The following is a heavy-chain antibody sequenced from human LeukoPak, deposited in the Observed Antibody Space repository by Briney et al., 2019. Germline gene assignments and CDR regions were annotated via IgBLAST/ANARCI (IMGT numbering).Heavy chain of an antibody. V-gene: IGHV3-48*01. Sequence: PGGSLRLSCAASGFTFSSYSMNWVRQAPGKGLEWVSYISSSSSTIYYADSVKGRFTISRDNAKNSLYLQMNSLRAEDTAVYYCARVGAGQLVPFYYYYMDVWGKGTTVTVSS. D-gene: IGHD6-6*01. CDR2: ISSSSSTI. CDR3: ARVGAGQLVPFYYYYMDV. J-gene: IGHJ6*03. CDR1: GFTFSSYS.